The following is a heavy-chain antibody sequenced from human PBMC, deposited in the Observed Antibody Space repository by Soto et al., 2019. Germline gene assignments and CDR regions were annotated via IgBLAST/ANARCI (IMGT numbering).Heavy chain of an antibody. J-gene: IGHJ5*02. CDR2: INCNGGST. V-gene: IGHV3-20*01. CDR1: GFTFSNYW. Sequence: PGGSLRLSCAASGFTFSNYWMHWVRQAPGKGLVWVSRINCNGGSTNYADSVKGRFTISRDNAKNSLYLQMNSLRAEDTALYHCARVIVPAAMSWFDAWGQGTLVTVSS. D-gene: IGHD2-2*01. CDR3: ARVIVPAAMSWFDA.